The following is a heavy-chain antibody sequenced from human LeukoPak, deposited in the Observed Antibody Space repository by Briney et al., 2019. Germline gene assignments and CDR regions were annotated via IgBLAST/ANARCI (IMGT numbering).Heavy chain of an antibody. CDR3: ARNHRTTDIDY. Sequence: GGSLRLSCVASGFTVRGYWMSWVREAPGEGLECVANIKEDGSEKYYVESVKGRFTITRDIAKNSLYLQMNSLRAEDTAVYYCARNHRTTDIDYWGQGSLVTVSS. CDR1: GFTVRGYW. CDR2: IKEDGSEK. V-gene: IGHV3-7*01. J-gene: IGHJ4*02. D-gene: IGHD4-11*01.